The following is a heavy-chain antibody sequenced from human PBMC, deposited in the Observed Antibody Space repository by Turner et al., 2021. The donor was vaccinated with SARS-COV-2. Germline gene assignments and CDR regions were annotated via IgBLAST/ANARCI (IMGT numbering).Heavy chain of an antibody. CDR2: ISYDGRNQ. D-gene: IGHD3-3*01. Sequence: QVQLLVSGGGVVQPGRSLLLSCSASGFTFSDFAMHWVRQAPGKGLEWVALISYDGRNQYYADAVKGRFTISRDDSKNTLYLQMNSLSAEDTAVYHCARERRGYYAEYWGQGSLVTVSS. V-gene: IGHV3-30*04. J-gene: IGHJ4*02. CDR3: ARERRGYYAEY. CDR1: GFTFSDFA.